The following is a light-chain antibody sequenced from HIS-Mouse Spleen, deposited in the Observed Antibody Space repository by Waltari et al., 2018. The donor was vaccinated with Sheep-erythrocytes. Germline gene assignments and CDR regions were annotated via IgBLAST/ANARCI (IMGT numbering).Light chain of an antibody. CDR2: DAS. Sequence: ALQLTQSPSSLSASVGDRVTITFRASQGISSALAWYQQKPGKGPKLLIYDASSLESGVPSRFSGSGSGTDFTLTISSLQPEDFATYYCQQFNSYPLTFGGGTKVEIK. J-gene: IGKJ4*01. V-gene: IGKV1-13*02. CDR3: QQFNSYPLT. CDR1: QGISSA.